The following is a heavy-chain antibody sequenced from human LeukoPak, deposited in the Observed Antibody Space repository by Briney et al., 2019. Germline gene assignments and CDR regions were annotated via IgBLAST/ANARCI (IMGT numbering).Heavy chain of an antibody. Sequence: GASVKVSCKASGYTFTSYGISCVRQAPGQGLEWMGWISAHNGNTNYAQKLQGRVTMTTDTSTSTAYMELRSLRSDDTAVYYCARDAPHRSWFDPWGQGTLVTVSS. V-gene: IGHV1-18*01. CDR1: GYTFTSYG. CDR2: ISAHNGNT. J-gene: IGHJ5*02. CDR3: ARDAPHRSWFDP.